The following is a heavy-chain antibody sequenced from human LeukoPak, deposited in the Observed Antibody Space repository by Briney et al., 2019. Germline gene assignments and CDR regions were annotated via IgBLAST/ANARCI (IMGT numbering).Heavy chain of an antibody. D-gene: IGHD6-19*01. CDR1: GFTFSSYA. Sequence: GGSLRLSCAASGFTFSSYAMSWVRQAPGKGLEWVSAISGSGGSTYYADSVKGRFTISRDNSKNTLYLQMNSLRAEDTAVYYCAKDPEYSSGWYAGDYWGQGTLVTVSS. V-gene: IGHV3-23*01. CDR2: ISGSGGST. J-gene: IGHJ4*02. CDR3: AKDPEYSSGWYAGDY.